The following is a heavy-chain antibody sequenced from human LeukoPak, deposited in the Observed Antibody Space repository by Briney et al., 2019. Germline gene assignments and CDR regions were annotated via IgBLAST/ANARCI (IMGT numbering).Heavy chain of an antibody. CDR3: AKESLVVPAAMLNY. D-gene: IGHD2-2*01. CDR1: GFTFSSYA. CDR2: ISGSGGST. V-gene: IGHV3-23*01. J-gene: IGHJ4*02. Sequence: GGSLRLSCAASGFTFSSYAMSWVRQASGKGLEWVSAISGSGGSTYYADSVKGRFTISRDNSKNTLYLQMNSLRAEDTAVYYCAKESLVVPAAMLNYWGQGTLVTVSS.